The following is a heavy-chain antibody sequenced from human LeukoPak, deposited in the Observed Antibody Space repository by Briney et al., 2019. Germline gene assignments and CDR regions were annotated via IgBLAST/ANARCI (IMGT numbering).Heavy chain of an antibody. V-gene: IGHV1-69*13. D-gene: IGHD6-13*01. CDR1: GGTFSSYA. CDR3: ARDQQQLNDAFDI. J-gene: IGHJ3*02. Sequence: SVKVSCKASGGTFSSYAISWVRQAPGHGLEWMGWIIPIFGTANYAQKFQGRVTITADESTSTAYMELSSLRSEDTAVYYCARDQQQLNDAFDIWGQGTMVTVSS. CDR2: IIPIFGTA.